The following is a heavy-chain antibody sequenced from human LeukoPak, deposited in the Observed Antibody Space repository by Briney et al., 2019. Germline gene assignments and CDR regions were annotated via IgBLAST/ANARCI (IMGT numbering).Heavy chain of an antibody. CDR1: GYTFTSYA. Sequence: ASVKVSCKASGYTFTSYAMNWVRQAPGQGLEWMGWINTNTGNPTYAQGFTGRFVFSLDTSVSTAYLQISSLKAEDTAVYYCAREGPMYYYDSSGYYYDYWGRGTLVTVSS. CDR3: AREGPMYYYDSSGYYYDY. D-gene: IGHD3-22*01. CDR2: INTNTGNP. V-gene: IGHV7-4-1*02. J-gene: IGHJ4*02.